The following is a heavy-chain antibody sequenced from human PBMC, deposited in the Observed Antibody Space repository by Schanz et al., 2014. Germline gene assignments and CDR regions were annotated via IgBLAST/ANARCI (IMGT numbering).Heavy chain of an antibody. CDR3: ARGGSGSHYRLDY. V-gene: IGHV3-48*01. D-gene: IGHD1-26*01. CDR1: GFSLDIFA. CDR2: ITYNGGTI. J-gene: IGHJ4*02. Sequence: EVHLLESGGGLVEPGGSLRLSCATSGFSLDIFAVSWVRQAPGKGLEWISYITYNGGTIYYADSMKGRFTVSRDNAENALYLQMNSLRAEDTGLYFCARGGSGSHYRLDYWGQGTLVTVSS.